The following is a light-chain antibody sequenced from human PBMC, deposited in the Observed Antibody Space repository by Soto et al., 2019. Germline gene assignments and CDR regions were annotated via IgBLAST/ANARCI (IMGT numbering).Light chain of an antibody. J-gene: IGLJ1*01. CDR1: SSDVGAYDY. Sequence: QSALTQPASVSGSPGQSIAISCTGNSSDVGAYDYVSWYQQHPDRAPRLVIYEVSNRPSGVSNRFSGSKSVNTATLTISGLQAEDEADYYCASHTTTNTRVFGTGTKVTVL. V-gene: IGLV2-14*03. CDR2: EVS. CDR3: ASHTTTNTRV.